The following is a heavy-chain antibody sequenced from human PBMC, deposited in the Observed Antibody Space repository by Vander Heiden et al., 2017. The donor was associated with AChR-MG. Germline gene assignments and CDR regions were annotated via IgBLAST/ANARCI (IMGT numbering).Heavy chain of an antibody. CDR3: ARTNYYDFRGFVSWFDP. CDR1: GGSISSSSYY. J-gene: IGHJ5*02. Sequence: QLQLQESAPGLVKPSETLSLTCTVSGGSISSSSYYWGWIRQPPGKGREWIGSIYYSGSTYYNPSLKSRVTISVDTSKNQFSLKLSSVTAADTAVYYCARTNYYDFRGFVSWFDPWGQGTLVTVSS. CDR2: IYYSGST. V-gene: IGHV4-39*01. D-gene: IGHD3-22*01.